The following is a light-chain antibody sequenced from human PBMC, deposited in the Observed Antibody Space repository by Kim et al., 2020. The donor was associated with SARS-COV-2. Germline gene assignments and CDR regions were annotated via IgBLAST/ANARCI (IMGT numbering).Light chain of an antibody. Sequence: ELTQPPSASGTPGQRVTIFCSGSISNIGSNTVTWYQQLPGAAPKLLIYGDDLRPPRVPDRFSGSKSGTSASLAISGLQSEDEADYYCATHDESQVVFGGGTKVTVL. V-gene: IGLV1-44*01. CDR2: GDD. CDR1: ISNIGSNT. CDR3: ATHDESQVV. J-gene: IGLJ3*02.